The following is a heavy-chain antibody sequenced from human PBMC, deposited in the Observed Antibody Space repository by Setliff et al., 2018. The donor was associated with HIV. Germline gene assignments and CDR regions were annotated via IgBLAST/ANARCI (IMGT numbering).Heavy chain of an antibody. J-gene: IGHJ4*02. CDR3: ARDGYSSSWYVISGSFDY. CDR2: IHPSGVST. V-gene: IGHV1-46*01. D-gene: IGHD6-13*01. CDR1: GYTFTSYY. Sequence: ASVKVSCKASGYTFTSYYIHWVRQARGQGLEWMGVIHPSGVSTSYAQSFHDRVTMTRDTSTSTVYMELSSLRSEDTAVYYCARDGYSSSWYVISGSFDYWGQGSLVAVSS.